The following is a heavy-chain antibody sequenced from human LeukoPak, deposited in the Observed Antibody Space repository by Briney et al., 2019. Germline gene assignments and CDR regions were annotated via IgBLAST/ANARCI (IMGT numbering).Heavy chain of an antibody. CDR1: GGSISSYY. J-gene: IGHJ4*02. V-gene: IGHV4-59*08. CDR3: ASPRYSSGWYFDY. CDR2: IYYSGST. Sequence: PSETLSLTCTVSGGSISSYYWSWIRQPPGKGLEWIGYIYYSGSTNYNPSLKSRVTISVDTSKNQFSLKLSSVTAADTAVYYCASPRYSSGWYFDYWGQGTLVTVSS. D-gene: IGHD6-19*01.